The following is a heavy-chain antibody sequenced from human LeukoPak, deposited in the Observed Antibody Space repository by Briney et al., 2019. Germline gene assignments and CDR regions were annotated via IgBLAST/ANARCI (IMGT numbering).Heavy chain of an antibody. D-gene: IGHD4-11*01. CDR3: ARALTVTNQPFMDV. Sequence: PSETLSRTCAVYGGSFSGYYWSWIRQPPGKGLEWIGEINHSGNTNYNPSLKSRVTISVDTSKNQFSLRLSSVTAADTAVYYCARALTVTNQPFMDVWGKGTTVTVSS. V-gene: IGHV4-34*01. CDR1: GGSFSGYY. CDR2: INHSGNT. J-gene: IGHJ6*03.